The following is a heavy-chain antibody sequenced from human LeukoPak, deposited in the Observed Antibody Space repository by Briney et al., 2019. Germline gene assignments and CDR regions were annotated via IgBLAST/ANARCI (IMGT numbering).Heavy chain of an antibody. CDR1: GFPFISHA. Sequence: GGSLTLSCTATGFPFISHAMTGVRQAPGKGREWRSSTSGSGTTTYYAESVGGRLTSSRDHAKNTLYLEMNRLRVEDTAVYYCAKVMTLWFGALDYWGQGSLVSVFS. CDR2: TSGSGTTT. V-gene: IGHV3-23*01. D-gene: IGHD3-10*01. CDR3: AKVMTLWFGALDY. J-gene: IGHJ4*02.